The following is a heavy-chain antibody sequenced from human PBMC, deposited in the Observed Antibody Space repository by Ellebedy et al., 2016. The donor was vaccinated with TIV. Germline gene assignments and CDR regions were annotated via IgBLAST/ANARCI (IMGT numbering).Heavy chain of an antibody. CDR2: IDWDDDK. V-gene: IGHV2-70*11. CDR1: GFSLSTSGMC. Sequence: SGPTLVKPTQTLTLTCTFSGFSLSTSGMCVSWIRQPTGKALEWLARIDWDDDKYYSTSLKTRLTISKDTYKNQVVLTMTNMDPVDTATYYCARILSYYDSSAYYKVDAFDIWGQGTMVTFSS. J-gene: IGHJ3*02. D-gene: IGHD3-22*01. CDR3: ARILSYYDSSAYYKVDAFDI.